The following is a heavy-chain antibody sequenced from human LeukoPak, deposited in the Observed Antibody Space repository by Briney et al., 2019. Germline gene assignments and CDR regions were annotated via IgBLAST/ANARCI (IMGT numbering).Heavy chain of an antibody. Sequence: ASVKVSCKASGYTFTSYYMHWVRQAPGQGLEWLGIINPSGGSTSYAQKFQGRVTMTRDTSTSTVYMELSSLRSDDTAVYYCARDGLISLSPGGLRLILLRYWGQGTLVTVSS. CDR2: INPSGGST. V-gene: IGHV1-46*01. CDR1: GYTFTSYY. D-gene: IGHD3/OR15-3a*01. J-gene: IGHJ4*02. CDR3: ARDGLISLSPGGLRLILLRY.